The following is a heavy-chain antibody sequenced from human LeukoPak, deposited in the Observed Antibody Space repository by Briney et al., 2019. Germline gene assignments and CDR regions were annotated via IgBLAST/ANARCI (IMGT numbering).Heavy chain of an antibody. D-gene: IGHD4-17*01. CDR1: GGSISSSNHY. J-gene: IGHJ4*02. CDR2: IYYSGST. Sequence: SETLSLTCTVSGGSISSSNHYWDWIRQPPGKGLEWIGSIYYSGSTYYNPSLKSRVTISEDTSKKQFSLMMTSVTAADTAVYYCARKTRDYGDYNLESNYFDYWGQGTLVTVSS. V-gene: IGHV4-39*07. CDR3: ARKTRDYGDYNLESNYFDY.